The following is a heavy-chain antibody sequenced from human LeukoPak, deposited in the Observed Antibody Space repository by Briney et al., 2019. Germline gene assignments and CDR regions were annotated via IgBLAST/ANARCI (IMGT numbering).Heavy chain of an antibody. CDR2: INHSGST. J-gene: IGHJ4*02. CDR1: GGSFSGYY. D-gene: IGHD6-13*01. CDR3: ARVQQPFDY. Sequence: ASETLSLTCAVYGGSFSGYYWSWIRQPPGKGLEWIGEINHSGSTNYNPSLKSRVTISVNTSKNQFSLKLSSVTAADTAVYYCARVQQPFDYWGQGTLVTVSS. V-gene: IGHV4-34*01.